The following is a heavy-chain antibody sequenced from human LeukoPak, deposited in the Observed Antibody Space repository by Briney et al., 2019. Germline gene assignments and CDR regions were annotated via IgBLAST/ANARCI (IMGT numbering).Heavy chain of an antibody. CDR2: IYTTGSS. CDR3: ARDNPVAGNRGIDY. CDR1: GGSNSSYY. V-gene: IGHV4-4*07. J-gene: IGHJ4*02. D-gene: IGHD6-19*01. Sequence: SETLSLTCTVSGGSNSSYYWSWIRQPAGKGLEWLGRIYTTGSSNYDPSLKSRVTMSVDTSKNQFSLKLSSVTAADTAVYYCARDNPVAGNRGIDYWGQGTLVTVSS.